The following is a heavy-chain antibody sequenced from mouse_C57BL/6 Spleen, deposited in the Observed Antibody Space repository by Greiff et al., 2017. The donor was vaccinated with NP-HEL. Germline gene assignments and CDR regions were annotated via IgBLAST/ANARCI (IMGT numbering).Heavy chain of an antibody. CDR1: GFTFSSYA. CDR3: ARDEYDEDWFAY. CDR2: ISDGGSYT. V-gene: IGHV5-4*01. D-gene: IGHD2-4*01. J-gene: IGHJ3*01. Sequence: DVQLQESGGGLVKPGGSLKLSCAASGFTFSSYAMSWVRQTPEKRLEWVATISDGGSYTYYPDNVKGRFTISRDNAKNNLYLQMSHLKSEDTAMYYCARDEYDEDWFAYWGQGTLVTVSA.